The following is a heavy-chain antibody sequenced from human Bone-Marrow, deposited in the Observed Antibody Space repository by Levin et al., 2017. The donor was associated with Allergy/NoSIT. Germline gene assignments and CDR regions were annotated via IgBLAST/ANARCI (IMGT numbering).Heavy chain of an antibody. CDR3: ARDLYCSGGSCHSDAVGL. CDR2: TITFFDTT. D-gene: IGHD2-15*01. Sequence: EASVKVSCKASRGTFNSYGINWVRQAPGQGLEWMGGTITFFDTTNYAQKFQGRVTITADESTSTVYMELSSLRFEDTAVYYCARDLYCSGGSCHSDAVGLWGQGTMVIVSS. J-gene: IGHJ3*01. V-gene: IGHV1-69*13. CDR1: RGTFNSYG.